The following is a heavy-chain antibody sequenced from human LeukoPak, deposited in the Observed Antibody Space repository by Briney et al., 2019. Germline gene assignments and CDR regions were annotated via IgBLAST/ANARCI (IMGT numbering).Heavy chain of an antibody. V-gene: IGHV3-30*04. CDR2: ISYDGSNK. CDR1: GFTFSSYA. CDR3: SYDSSGYKYYFDY. D-gene: IGHD3-22*01. Sequence: GGSLRLSCAASGFTFSSYAMHWVRQAPGKGLEWVAVISYDGSNKYYADSVKGRFTISRDNSKNTLYLQMNSLRAEDTAVYYCSYDSSGYKYYFDYWGQGTLVTVSS. J-gene: IGHJ4*02.